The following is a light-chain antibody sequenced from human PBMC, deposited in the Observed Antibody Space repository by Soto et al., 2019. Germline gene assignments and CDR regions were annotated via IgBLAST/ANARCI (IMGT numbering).Light chain of an antibody. J-gene: IGKJ3*01. CDR1: QSVSSSY. V-gene: IGKV3-20*01. CDR2: GAS. Sequence: EIVLTQSPGTLSLSPGERATLSCRASQSVSSSYLAWYQQKPGQTPRLLIYGASSRASGIPDRFSGSGSATYFTLSISRLEPEDFAVYYCLQYGSSLLFTFAPGTKVDI. CDR3: LQYGSSLLFT.